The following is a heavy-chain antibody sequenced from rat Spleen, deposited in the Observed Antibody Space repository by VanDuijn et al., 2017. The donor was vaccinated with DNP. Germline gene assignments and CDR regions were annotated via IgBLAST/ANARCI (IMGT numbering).Heavy chain of an antibody. CDR3: ARLMNSGLDY. V-gene: IGHV3-1*01. D-gene: IGHD4-3*01. CDR2: ISYSGST. J-gene: IGHJ2*01. CDR1: GFSITSNY. Sequence: EVQLQESGPGLVKPSQSLSLTCSVTGFSITSNYRWNWIRKFPGNKLEWMGYISYSGSTGYNPSLKSRISITRDTSKRQFFLQLNSVTTEDTATYYCARLMNSGLDYWGQGVMVTVSS.